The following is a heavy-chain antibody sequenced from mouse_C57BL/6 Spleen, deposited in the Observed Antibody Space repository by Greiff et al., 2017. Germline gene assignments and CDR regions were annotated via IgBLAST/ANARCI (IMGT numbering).Heavy chain of an antibody. V-gene: IGHV1-64*01. Sequence: QVQLQQPGAELVKPGASVKLSCKASGYTFTSYWMHWVKQRPGQGLEWIGMIHPNSGSTNYNEKFKSKATLTVDKSSSTAYMQRSSLTSEDSAVYYCAREGGDDYDGYFDYWGEGTTLTVSS. D-gene: IGHD2-4*01. CDR2: IHPNSGST. J-gene: IGHJ2*01. CDR3: AREGGDDYDGYFDY. CDR1: GYTFTSYW.